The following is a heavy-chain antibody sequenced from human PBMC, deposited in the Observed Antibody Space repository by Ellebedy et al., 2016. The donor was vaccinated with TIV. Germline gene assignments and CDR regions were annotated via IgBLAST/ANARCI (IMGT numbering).Heavy chain of an antibody. CDR3: AKLYSSGWYHFDY. Sequence: GESLKISCAASGFTFSSSAMSWVRQAPGKGLEWVSTISGSGGNTYYADSVKGRFTISRDNSKNTLSLQVNSLRAEDTAVYYCAKLYSSGWYHFDYWGQGTLVTVSS. CDR1: GFTFSSSA. CDR2: ISGSGGNT. D-gene: IGHD6-19*01. V-gene: IGHV3-23*01. J-gene: IGHJ4*02.